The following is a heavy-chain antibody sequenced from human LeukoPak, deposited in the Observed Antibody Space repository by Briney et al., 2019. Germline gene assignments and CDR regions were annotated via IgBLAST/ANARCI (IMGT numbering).Heavy chain of an antibody. CDR2: IHHGGST. Sequence: SETLSLTCAVYGGSFSGYCWSWIRQPPGKGLELIGEIHHGGSTNYNPSLKSRVTISVDTSKNQFSLKLSSVTAADTAVYYCAIHIVVVPAAKKKNLFDPWGQGTLVTVSS. CDR3: AIHIVVVPAAKKKNLFDP. V-gene: IGHV4-34*01. D-gene: IGHD2-2*01. J-gene: IGHJ5*02. CDR1: GGSFSGYC.